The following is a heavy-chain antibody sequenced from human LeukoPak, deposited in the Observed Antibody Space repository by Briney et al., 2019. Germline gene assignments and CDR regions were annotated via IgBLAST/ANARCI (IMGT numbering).Heavy chain of an antibody. D-gene: IGHD3-10*01. CDR3: ARDIYYYGSGSYYNTRNWFDP. Sequence: SVKVSCKASGGTFSSYAITWVRQAPGQGLEWMGGIIPIFDTSNYAQKFQGRVTFTSDDSTSTVYMELSSLRSEDTAVYYCARDIYYYGSGSYYNTRNWFDPWGQGTLVTVSS. V-gene: IGHV1-69*13. CDR2: IIPIFDTS. CDR1: GGTFSSYA. J-gene: IGHJ5*02.